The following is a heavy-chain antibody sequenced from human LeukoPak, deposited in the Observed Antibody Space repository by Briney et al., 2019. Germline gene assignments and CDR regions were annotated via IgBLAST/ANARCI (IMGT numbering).Heavy chain of an antibody. J-gene: IGHJ4*02. CDR1: GGSITSGDYY. CDR3: ARDLGYGRGFDY. D-gene: IGHD5-18*01. Sequence: TRSPTCPVSGGSITSGDYYWGRILQHPVKGLEWIGYISYGGSTCSTPSLQSRFTISGDTSKTQFSLKLSSVTAADTAVYYCARDLGYGRGFDYWGQGSLVTVSS. V-gene: IGHV4-31*03. CDR2: ISYGGST.